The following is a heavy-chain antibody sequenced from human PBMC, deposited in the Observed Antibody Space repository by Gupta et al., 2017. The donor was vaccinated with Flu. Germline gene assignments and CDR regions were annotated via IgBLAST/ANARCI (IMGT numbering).Heavy chain of an antibody. D-gene: IGHD3-10*01. Sequence: EVQLVESGGGLVKPGGSLRLSCAASGFTFSNAWMSWVRQAPGKGLEWVGRIKSKTDGGTTDYAAPVKGRFTISRDDSKNTLYLQMNSLKTEDTAVYYCTTRGDGYGSGSYQYWGQGTLVTVSS. J-gene: IGHJ4*02. CDR2: IKSKTDGGTT. CDR3: TTRGDGYGSGSYQY. CDR1: GFTFSNAW. V-gene: IGHV3-15*01.